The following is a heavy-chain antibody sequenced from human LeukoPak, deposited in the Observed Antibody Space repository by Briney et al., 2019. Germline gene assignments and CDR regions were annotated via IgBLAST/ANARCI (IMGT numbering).Heavy chain of an antibody. CDR1: GFTFSSYA. Sequence: GGSLRLSCAASGFTFSSYAMSWVRQAPGKGLEWVSAISGSGGSTYYADSVKGRFTIFRDNSKNTLHLQMNSLRAEDTAVYYCAKVTYYDFWSGYYVSFDYWGQGTLVTVSS. D-gene: IGHD3-3*01. CDR3: AKVTYYDFWSGYYVSFDY. V-gene: IGHV3-23*01. CDR2: ISGSGGST. J-gene: IGHJ4*02.